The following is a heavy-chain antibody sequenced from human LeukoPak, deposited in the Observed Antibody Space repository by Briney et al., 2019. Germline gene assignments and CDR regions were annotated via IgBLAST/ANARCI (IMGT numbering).Heavy chain of an antibody. CDR3: AKDFSVYYYDSRVLDY. V-gene: IGHV3-30*02. CDR1: GFTFSSYG. Sequence: GGSLRLSCATSGFTFSSYGMHWVRQAPGKGLEWVAFIRYDGSNKYYADSVKGRFTISRDNSKNTLYLQMNSLRAEDTAVYYCAKDFSVYYYDSRVLDYWGQGTLVTVSS. J-gene: IGHJ4*02. D-gene: IGHD3-22*01. CDR2: IRYDGSNK.